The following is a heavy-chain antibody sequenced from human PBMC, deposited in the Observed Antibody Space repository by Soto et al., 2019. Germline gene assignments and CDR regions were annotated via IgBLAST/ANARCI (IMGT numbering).Heavy chain of an antibody. J-gene: IGHJ6*02. CDR1: GWTFIEYS. CDR2: INPNSGGT. CDR3: ARERRKYCYGIDV. Sequence: VSVNVSRRASGWTFIEYSMHGVRQATGQGVEGMGWINPNSGGTNYAQKFQGRVTITRDTTISTAYMELIRLRSDGTAVYSCARERRKYCYGIDVWGQGTTVTVSS. V-gene: IGHV1-2*02.